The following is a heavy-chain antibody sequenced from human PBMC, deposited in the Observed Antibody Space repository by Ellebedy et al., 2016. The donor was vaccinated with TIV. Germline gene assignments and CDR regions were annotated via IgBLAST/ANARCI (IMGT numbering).Heavy chain of an antibody. D-gene: IGHD3-16*01. CDR2: INPSGGST. CDR1: GYTFTTYY. Sequence: ASVKVSCKASGYTFTTYYIHWVRQAPGQGLEWMGIINPSGGSTSYAQKFQGRVTMTRDTSTSTVYMELSSLRSEDTAVYYCARGYVVADFDYWGLGTLVTVSS. J-gene: IGHJ4*02. CDR3: ARGYVVADFDY. V-gene: IGHV1-46*01.